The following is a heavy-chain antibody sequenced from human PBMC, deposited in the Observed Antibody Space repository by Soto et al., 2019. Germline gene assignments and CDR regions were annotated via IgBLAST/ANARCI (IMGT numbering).Heavy chain of an antibody. CDR3: ARDPYCSSTSCYKEDTAFDI. CDR1: GFTFSSYG. D-gene: IGHD2-2*02. CDR2: IWYDGSNK. J-gene: IGHJ3*02. Sequence: PGGSLRLSCAASGFTFSSYGMHWVRQAPGKGLEWVAVIWYDGSNKYYADSVKGRFTISRDNSKNTLYLQMDSLRAEDTAVYHCARDPYCSSTSCYKEDTAFDIWGQGTMVTVSS. V-gene: IGHV3-33*01.